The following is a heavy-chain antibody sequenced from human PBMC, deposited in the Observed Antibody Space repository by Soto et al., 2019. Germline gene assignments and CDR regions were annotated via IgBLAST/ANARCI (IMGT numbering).Heavy chain of an antibody. CDR1: GYTFTSYY. CDR3: ARALTIFGVVTTLYGMDV. J-gene: IGHJ6*02. CDR2: IIPIGGSA. Sequence: GASEKVSCKASGYTFTSYYMHWVRQAPGQGLEWMGRIIPIGGSASYAQKFQGRVTITADESTSTAYMELSSLRSEDTAVYYCARALTIFGVVTTLYGMDVWGQGTTVTVSS. V-gene: IGHV1-46*01. D-gene: IGHD3-3*01.